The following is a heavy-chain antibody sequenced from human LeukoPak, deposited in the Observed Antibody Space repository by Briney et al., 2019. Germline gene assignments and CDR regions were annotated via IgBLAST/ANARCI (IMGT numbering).Heavy chain of an antibody. J-gene: IGHJ6*03. CDR3: ARLAVRPFYYMDV. CDR2: IYHIGST. CDR1: GYSISSGYY. V-gene: IGHV4-38-2*01. Sequence: PSETLSLTCAVSGYSISSGYYWGWIRQPPGKGLEWIGSIYHIGSTYYNPSLKSRVTISVDTSKNQFSLKLSSVTAADTAVYYCARLAVRPFYYMDVWGKGTTVTVSS. D-gene: IGHD2-2*01.